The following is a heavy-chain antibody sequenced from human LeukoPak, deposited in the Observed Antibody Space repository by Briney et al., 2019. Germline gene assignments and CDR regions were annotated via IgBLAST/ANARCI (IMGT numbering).Heavy chain of an antibody. CDR2: IYHSGST. CDR1: GGSISSSNW. Sequence: SETLSLTCAVSGGSISSSNWWSWVRPPPGKGLEWIGEIYHSGSTNYNPSLKSRVTISVDKSKNQFSLKLSSVTAADTAVYYCAALRERRNYYYGMDVWGQGTTVTVSS. D-gene: IGHD1-1*01. J-gene: IGHJ6*02. V-gene: IGHV4-4*02. CDR3: AALRERRNYYYGMDV.